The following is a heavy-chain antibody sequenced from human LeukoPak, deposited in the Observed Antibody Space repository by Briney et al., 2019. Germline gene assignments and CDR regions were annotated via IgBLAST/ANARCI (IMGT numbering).Heavy chain of an antibody. CDR2: IYSGGST. Sequence: GGSLRLSCAASGFTVSSNYMTWVRQAPGKGLEWVSVIYSGGSTYYEDSVKGRFTISRDNSKNTLYLQMNSLRAEDTAVYYCARIVAGGAFDIWGQGTMVTVSS. J-gene: IGHJ3*02. V-gene: IGHV3-66*01. CDR1: GFTVSSNY. D-gene: IGHD1-26*01. CDR3: ARIVAGGAFDI.